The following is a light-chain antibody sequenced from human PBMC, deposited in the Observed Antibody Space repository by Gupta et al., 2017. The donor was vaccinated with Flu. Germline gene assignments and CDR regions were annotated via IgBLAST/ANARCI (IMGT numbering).Light chain of an antibody. CDR2: AAS. J-gene: IGKJ1*01. Sequence: DIQMTPSPSSLSASVGDRVTITCRASQSMSSYLNWYQQKPGKAPKLLITAASSLQRGITSRFSGSGAGTDFTLTISSLQPEDFATYYCQQSDSTPWTFGQGTKVEIK. CDR3: QQSDSTPWT. CDR1: QSMSSY. V-gene: IGKV1-39*01.